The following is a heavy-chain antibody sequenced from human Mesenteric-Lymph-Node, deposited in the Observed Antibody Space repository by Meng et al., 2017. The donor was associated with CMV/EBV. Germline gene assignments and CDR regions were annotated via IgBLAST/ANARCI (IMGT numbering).Heavy chain of an antibody. Sequence: ASVKVSCKTSGYIFSAHYIHWVRQAPGQGLEWMGWIKPNSGATKYAQKFKDRVTMTRDTAISTAYMEVNSLRSDDTAVYYCARERIVEVPDGDAMDVWGQGTTVTVS. CDR3: ARERIVEVPDGDAMDV. D-gene: IGHD2-2*01. CDR1: GYIFSAHY. J-gene: IGHJ6*02. CDR2: IKPNSGAT. V-gene: IGHV1-2*02.